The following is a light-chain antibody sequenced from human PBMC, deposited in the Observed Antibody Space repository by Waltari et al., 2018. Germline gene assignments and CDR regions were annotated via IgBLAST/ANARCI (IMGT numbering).Light chain of an antibody. J-gene: IGLJ3*02. V-gene: IGLV1-47*01. CDR3: AAWDDSLSGRV. Sequence: QSVLTQPPSASGTPGQRVTISCSGSRSNIGSNYVYWYQQLPGPAPKLLIYRNNQRPSGGPDRFSGSKSGTSASLAISGLRSEDEADYYCAAWDDSLSGRVFGGGTKVTVL. CDR1: RSNIGSNY. CDR2: RNN.